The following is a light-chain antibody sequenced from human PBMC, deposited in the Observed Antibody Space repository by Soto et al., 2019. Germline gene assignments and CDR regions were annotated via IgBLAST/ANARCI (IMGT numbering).Light chain of an antibody. CDR2: DAS. CDR3: QQYKTWLT. CDR1: EAVATF. V-gene: IGKV1-5*01. Sequence: EIQMTQSPSTLSASVGDPVSVTCRASEAVATFVAWHQQKPGRAPEILISDASDLNSGVPSRFRGSGSGTDFTLTISGLQPDHSANYECQQYKTWLTFGQGKKVDLK. J-gene: IGKJ1*01.